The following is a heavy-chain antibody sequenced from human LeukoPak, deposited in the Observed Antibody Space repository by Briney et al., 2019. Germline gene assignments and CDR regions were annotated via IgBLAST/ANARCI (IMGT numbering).Heavy chain of an antibody. J-gene: IGHJ4*02. D-gene: IGHD3-22*01. CDR2: IYSGGST. CDR1: GFTVSSNY. V-gene: IGHV3-53*01. Sequence: PGGSLRLSCAASGFTVSSNYMSWVRQAPGKGLEWVSVIYSGGSTYYADSVKGRFTISRDNSKNTLYLQMNSLRADDTAGYYCARGDSSGYYVRFDYWGQGTLVTVSS. CDR3: ARGDSSGYYVRFDY.